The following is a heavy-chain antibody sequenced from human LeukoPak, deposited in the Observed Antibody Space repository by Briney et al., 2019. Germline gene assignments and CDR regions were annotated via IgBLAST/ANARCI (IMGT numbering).Heavy chain of an antibody. CDR1: GGSINSGDYT. CDR2: FHQGGSP. Sequence: PSQTLSLTCTVSGGSINSGDYTWTWIRQPPGKGLEWIGRFHQGGSPSYNPSLQSRVTISAYTSKNHFSLNLRSVSDADTAVYYCARGLTTDKIDYWGQGTLVTVSS. D-gene: IGHD4-17*01. J-gene: IGHJ4*02. V-gene: IGHV4-30-4*01. CDR3: ARGLTTDKIDY.